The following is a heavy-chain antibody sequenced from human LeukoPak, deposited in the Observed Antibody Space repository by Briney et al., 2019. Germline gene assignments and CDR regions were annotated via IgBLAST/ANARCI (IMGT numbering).Heavy chain of an antibody. CDR2: IKSKTDGGTT. CDR3: TTDSPGDKWELLLGR. V-gene: IGHV3-15*01. CDR1: GGSISSYY. D-gene: IGHD1-26*01. J-gene: IGHJ4*02. Sequence: PSETLSLTCTVSGGSISSYYWSWIRQPAGKGLEWVGRIKSKTDGGTTDYAAPVKGRFTISRDDSKNTLYLQMNSLKTEDTAVYYCTTDSPGDKWELLLGRWGQGTLVTVSS.